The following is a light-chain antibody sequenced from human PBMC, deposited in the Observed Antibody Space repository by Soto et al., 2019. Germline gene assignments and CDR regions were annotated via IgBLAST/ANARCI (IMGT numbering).Light chain of an antibody. J-gene: IGKJ4*01. CDR3: QQRSNWPPT. CDR1: KSVGTN. CDR2: DAS. Sequence: SVMTQSPDTLSVSPGERATLSCRASKSVGTNLAWYQQKPGQAPRLLIYDASKRATDIPPRFSGSGSGTDFTLTISSLEPEDFALYYCQQRSNWPPTFGGGTKVDIK. V-gene: IGKV3-11*01.